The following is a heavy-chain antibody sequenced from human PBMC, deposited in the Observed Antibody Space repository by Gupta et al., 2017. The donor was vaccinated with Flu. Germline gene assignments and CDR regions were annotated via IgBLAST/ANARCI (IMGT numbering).Heavy chain of an antibody. CDR1: GGSISTYY. Sequence: SGGSISTYYWTWIRQPPGKGLEWIGYIHYSGTTNYNPSLSSRLAISVDTSKSQFSLKVSSVTAADTAVYYCARAIAIDGSASECDYWGQGILGTVSA. J-gene: IGHJ4*02. D-gene: IGHD6-13*01. V-gene: IGHV4-59*01. CDR2: IHYSGTT. CDR3: ARAIAIDGSASECDY.